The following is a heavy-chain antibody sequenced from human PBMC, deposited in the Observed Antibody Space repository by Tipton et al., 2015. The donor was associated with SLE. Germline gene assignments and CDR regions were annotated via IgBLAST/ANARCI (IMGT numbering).Heavy chain of an antibody. Sequence: VQLVQSGGGLVQPGGSLRLSCAASGFTFSSYWMSWVRQAPGKGLEWVADIKQDGSEKYYVDSVKGRFTISRDNAKNSLYLQMNSLRAEDTAVYYRAREAYSGSYFDYWGQGTLVTVSS. CDR1: GFTFSSYW. V-gene: IGHV3-7*01. J-gene: IGHJ4*02. CDR3: AREAYSGSYFDY. D-gene: IGHD1-26*01. CDR2: IKQDGSEK.